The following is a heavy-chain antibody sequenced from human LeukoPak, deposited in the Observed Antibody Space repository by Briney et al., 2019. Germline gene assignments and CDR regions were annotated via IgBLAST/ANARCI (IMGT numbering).Heavy chain of an antibody. CDR1: GFTFSSYA. D-gene: IGHD3-10*01. Sequence: GGSLRLSCAASGFTFSSYAMSWVGKAPGKGLEWVSTISGSGGSTYYADSVKGRFTISRDNSKNTLYLQMNSLRAEDTAVYYCAKCPVRGIWFGELLKNWFDPWGQGTLVTVSS. CDR3: AKCPVRGIWFGELLKNWFDP. J-gene: IGHJ5*02. V-gene: IGHV3-23*01. CDR2: ISGSGGST.